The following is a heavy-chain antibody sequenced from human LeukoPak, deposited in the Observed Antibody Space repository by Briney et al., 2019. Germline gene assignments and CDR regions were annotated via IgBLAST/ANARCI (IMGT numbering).Heavy chain of an antibody. J-gene: IGHJ4*02. CDR2: IKQDGSEK. V-gene: IGHV3-7*03. CDR1: GFTFSNYW. Sequence: PGGSLRLSCAASGFTFSNYWMSWVRQAPGKGLEWVANIKQDGSEKYYVDSVKGRFTISRDNAKNSLYLQMNSLRAEDTAVYYCSRDKIVGATNFDYWGQGTLVTESS. D-gene: IGHD1-26*01. CDR3: SRDKIVGATNFDY.